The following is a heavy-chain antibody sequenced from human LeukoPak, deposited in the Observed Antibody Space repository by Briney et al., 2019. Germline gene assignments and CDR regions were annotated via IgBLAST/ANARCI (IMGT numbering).Heavy chain of an antibody. CDR3: AREEYSYGYDY. CDR1: GFSFSDYY. Sequence: GGSLRLSCGASGFSFSDYYMSWIRQAPGKGLEWVSYISSSGSTIYYADSVRGRFTISRDNAKNSVHLQMNSLRADDTAIYYCAREEYSYGYDYWGQGTLVTVSS. D-gene: IGHD5-18*01. J-gene: IGHJ4*02. V-gene: IGHV3-11*01. CDR2: ISSSGSTI.